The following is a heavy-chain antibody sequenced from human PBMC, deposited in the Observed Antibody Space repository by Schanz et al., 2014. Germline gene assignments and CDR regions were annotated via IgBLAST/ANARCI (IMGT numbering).Heavy chain of an antibody. CDR3: ATQYCSGTTCYTDSWDH. V-gene: IGHV3-7*01. CDR2: IKQDGSAK. D-gene: IGHD2-2*02. J-gene: IGHJ4*01. CDR1: GFTFSRYW. Sequence: EVQLVESGGGLVQPGGSLRLSCAASGFTFSRYWMTWVRQAPGKGLEWVANIKQDGSAKNYVDSVKGRFTISRDNPKNSLCLQMNSLRAEDTAVYYCATQYCSGTTCYTDSWDHWGQGTLVTVSS.